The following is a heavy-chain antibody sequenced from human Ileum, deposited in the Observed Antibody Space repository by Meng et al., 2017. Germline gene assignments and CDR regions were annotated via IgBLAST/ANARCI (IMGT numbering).Heavy chain of an antibody. CDR3: TRHRQWTYLNDAFDI. CDR2: IRSKANSYAT. Sequence: GESLKISCAASGFTFSGSAMHWVRQASGKGLEWVGRIRSKANSYATAYAASVKGRFTISRDDSKNTAYLQMNSLKTEDTAVYYCTRHRQWTYLNDAFDIWGQGTMVTVSS. D-gene: IGHD6-19*01. CDR1: GFTFSGSA. V-gene: IGHV3-73*01. J-gene: IGHJ3*02.